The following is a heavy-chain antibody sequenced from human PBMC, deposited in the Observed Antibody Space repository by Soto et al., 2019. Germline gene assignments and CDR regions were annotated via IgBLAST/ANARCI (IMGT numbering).Heavy chain of an antibody. J-gene: IGHJ5*02. CDR3: GGGIGFLEWFSSNWFDP. CDR1: GGTFSSYT. CDR2: IIPILGIA. Sequence: QVQLVQSGAEVKKPGSSVKVSCKASGGTFSSYTISWVRQAPGQGLEWMGRIIPILGIANYAQKFQGRVTITADKSTSTAYMELSSLRSEDTAVDYCGGGIGFLEWFSSNWFDPWGQGTLVTVSS. D-gene: IGHD3-3*01. V-gene: IGHV1-69*02.